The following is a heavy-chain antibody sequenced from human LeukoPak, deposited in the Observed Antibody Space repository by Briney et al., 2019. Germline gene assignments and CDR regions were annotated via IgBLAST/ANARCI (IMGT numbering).Heavy chain of an antibody. CDR1: GFTFSSYA. D-gene: IGHD3-10*01. Sequence: GGSLRLSCAASGFTFSSYAMHWVRQAPGKGLEWVAVISYDGSNKYYADSVKGRFTISRDNSKNTLYLQMNSLRAEDTAVYYCARDFRSGRTRGYWGQGTLVTVSS. V-gene: IGHV3-30-3*01. CDR2: ISYDGSNK. CDR3: ARDFRSGRTRGY. J-gene: IGHJ4*02.